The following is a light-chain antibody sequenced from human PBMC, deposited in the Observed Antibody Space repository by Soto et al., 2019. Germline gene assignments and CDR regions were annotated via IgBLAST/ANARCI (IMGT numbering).Light chain of an antibody. J-gene: IGKJ2*01. CDR1: QSISSY. Sequence: DIQMTQSPSSLSASVGDRVTITCRASQSISSYVNWYQQKPGKAPKLLIYAASSLQSGVPSRFSGSGSGKDFTLTISSLQPEDCATYSCQQSYSTPYTFGQGTKLEIK. CDR3: QQSYSTPYT. CDR2: AAS. V-gene: IGKV1-39*01.